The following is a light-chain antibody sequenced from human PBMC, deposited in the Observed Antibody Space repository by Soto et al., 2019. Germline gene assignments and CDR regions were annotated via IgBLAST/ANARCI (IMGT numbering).Light chain of an antibody. J-gene: IGLJ3*02. CDR2: EVN. V-gene: IGLV2-14*01. Sequence: QSVLTQPASVSGSPGQSITISCTGTSSDVGGYNYVSWYQQHPGKAPKLMIYEVNNRPSGVSNRFSGSKSGNTASLTISGLHAEDEADYYCSSYTSSNTLVFGGGTKLTVL. CDR3: SSYTSSNTLV. CDR1: SSDVGGYNY.